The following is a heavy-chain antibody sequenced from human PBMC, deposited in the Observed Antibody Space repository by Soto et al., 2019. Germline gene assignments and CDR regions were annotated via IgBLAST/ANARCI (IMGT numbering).Heavy chain of an antibody. Sequence: GGSLRLSCAASGFTFSSYWMSWVRQAPGKGLEWVANIKQDGSEKYYVDSVKGRFTISRDNAKNSLYLQMNSLRAEDTAVYYCARVAGVLMVYAKRSDNWFDPWGQGTLVTVSS. CDR1: GFTFSSYW. CDR3: ARVAGVLMVYAKRSDNWFDP. V-gene: IGHV3-7*01. CDR2: IKQDGSEK. J-gene: IGHJ5*02. D-gene: IGHD2-8*01.